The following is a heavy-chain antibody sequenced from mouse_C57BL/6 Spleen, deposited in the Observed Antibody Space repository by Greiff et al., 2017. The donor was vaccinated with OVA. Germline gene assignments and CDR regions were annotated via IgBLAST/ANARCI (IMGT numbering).Heavy chain of an antibody. CDR1: GFNIKDDY. CDR2: IDPENGDT. Sequence: VQLQQSGAELVRPGASVKLSCTASGFNIKDDYMHWVKQRPEQGLEWIGWIDPENGDTEYASKFQGKATITADTSSNPAYLQLSSLTSEDTAVYYCTTSGMDYWGQGTSVTVSS. V-gene: IGHV14-4*01. J-gene: IGHJ4*01. CDR3: TTSGMDY.